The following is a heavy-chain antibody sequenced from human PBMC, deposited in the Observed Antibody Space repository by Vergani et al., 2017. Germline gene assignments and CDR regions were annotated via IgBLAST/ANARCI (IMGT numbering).Heavy chain of an antibody. CDR3: TRSECSGTTCYGHYFDL. V-gene: IGHV3-66*02. Sequence: VELLESGGGLAQPGGSLRVSCSASGFRVTTYYMSWVRQAPGKGLEWVSVIKSDGRKYYAEAVRGRFTISRVTSRNAVYLQMNILRVEDKGVYYCTRSECSGTTCYGHYFDLWGHGILVTVA. D-gene: IGHD2-15*01. CDR1: GFRVTTYY. CDR2: IKSDGRK. J-gene: IGHJ4*01.